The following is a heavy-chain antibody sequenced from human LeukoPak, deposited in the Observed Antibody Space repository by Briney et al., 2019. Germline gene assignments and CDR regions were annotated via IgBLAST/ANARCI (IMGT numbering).Heavy chain of an antibody. Sequence: SETLSLTCTVSVGSISSYYWSCIRQPPGKGLEWIGYIYYSGGPNYNPSLKSRVTISVDTSTTQCSPKLSPVTPADTAVYYCARTRGYSYGYRGYWYFDLWGRGTLVTVSS. V-gene: IGHV4-59*01. CDR1: VGSISSYY. D-gene: IGHD5-18*01. J-gene: IGHJ2*01. CDR3: ARTRGYSYGYRGYWYFDL. CDR2: IYYSGGP.